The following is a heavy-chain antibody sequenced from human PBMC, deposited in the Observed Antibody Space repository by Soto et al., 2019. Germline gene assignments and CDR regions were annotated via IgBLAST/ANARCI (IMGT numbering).Heavy chain of an antibody. V-gene: IGHV1-3*05. CDR3: ARDGGWYVDY. Sequence: QVQLVQSGAEEKKPGASVKVSCKAAGFTFSGYTIHWVRQAPGQRLEWMGWIKADNTNTKYSQKFQGRVTITRDTSASTVYMELSSLRSEDTAVYYCARDGGWYVDYWGQGTMVTVSS. CDR1: GFTFSGYT. D-gene: IGHD6-19*01. CDR2: IKADNTNT. J-gene: IGHJ4*02.